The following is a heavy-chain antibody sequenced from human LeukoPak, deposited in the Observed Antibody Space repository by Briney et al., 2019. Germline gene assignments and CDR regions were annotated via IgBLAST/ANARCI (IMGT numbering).Heavy chain of an antibody. V-gene: IGHV3-74*01. CDR2: IRSDGSST. J-gene: IGHJ4*02. Sequence: GGSLRLSCAASGFTFSNYWMHWVRQAPGKGPVWVSRIRSDGSSTRFADSVQGRFTISRDNGKNTLYLQMNSLRAEDTAVYYCARGGDSSNWYPGYFDYWGQGALVTVSS. CDR1: GFTFSNYW. CDR3: ARGGDSSNWYPGYFDY. D-gene: IGHD6-13*01.